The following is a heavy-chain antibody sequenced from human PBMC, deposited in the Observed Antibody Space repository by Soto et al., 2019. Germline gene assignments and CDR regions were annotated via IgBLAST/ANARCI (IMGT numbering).Heavy chain of an antibody. D-gene: IGHD2-8*01. CDR3: GREAMVTSHAFDI. J-gene: IGHJ3*02. CDR1: GFTFTDYY. CDR2: INPISGTI. V-gene: IGHV1-46*01. Sequence: ASVKVSCKASGFTFTDYYISWVRQAPGQGLEWMGIINPISGTISYAQKFQGRVTMTRDTSTSTVYMGLSSLRSEDTAVYYCGREAMVTSHAFDIWGQGAMVTVSS.